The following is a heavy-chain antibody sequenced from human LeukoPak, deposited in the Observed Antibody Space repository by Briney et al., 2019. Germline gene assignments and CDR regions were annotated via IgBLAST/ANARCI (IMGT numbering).Heavy chain of an antibody. V-gene: IGHV3-48*01. CDR3: AWFGEDDAFDI. D-gene: IGHD3-10*01. J-gene: IGHJ3*02. Sequence: GGSLRLSCAASGFTFSSYSMNWVRQAPGKGLEWVSYISSSSSTIYYADSVKGRLTISRDNAKNSLYLQMNSLRAEDTAVYYCAWFGEDDAFDIWGQGTMVTVSS. CDR2: ISSSSSTI. CDR1: GFTFSSYS.